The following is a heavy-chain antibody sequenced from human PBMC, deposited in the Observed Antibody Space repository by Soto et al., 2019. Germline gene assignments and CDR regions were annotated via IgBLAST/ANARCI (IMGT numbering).Heavy chain of an antibody. CDR1: GFTFSSYA. CDR2: ISSNGGST. J-gene: IGHJ6*02. CDR3: VKDIEYDFLSGMDV. D-gene: IGHD3-3*01. Sequence: XGSLRLSCSAAGFTFSSYAMHWVRQAPGKGLEYVSAISSNGGSTYYADSVKGRFTISRDNSKNTLYLQMSSLRAEDTAVYYCVKDIEYDFLSGMDVWGHGTTVTVSS. V-gene: IGHV3-64D*06.